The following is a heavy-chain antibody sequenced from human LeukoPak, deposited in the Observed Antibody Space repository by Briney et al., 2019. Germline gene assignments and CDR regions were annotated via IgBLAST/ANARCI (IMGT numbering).Heavy chain of an antibody. CDR3: ARAEINDYFRY. V-gene: IGHV4-38-2*02. Sequence: PSETLSLTCSVSGYSISSGYHWGWIRQAPEKGLEWIASIYQSGTPYGNPSLENRVTLSVDTSKNQVSLKLTSVTAADTALYFCARAEINDYFRYWGQGVLVIVSS. CDR1: GYSISSGYH. J-gene: IGHJ4*02. CDR2: IYQSGTP. D-gene: IGHD4/OR15-4a*01.